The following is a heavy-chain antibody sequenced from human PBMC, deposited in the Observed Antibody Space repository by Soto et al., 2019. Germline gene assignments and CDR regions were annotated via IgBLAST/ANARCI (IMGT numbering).Heavy chain of an antibody. V-gene: IGHV3-23*01. CDR3: AKAGYCTGVSCYFYYFDS. Sequence: LRLSCSASGFTFNNYAMAWVRQAPGEGLEWVSGISGSGATPYYADSVKGRFTISRDNSKNTLFLQMNSLSAEDTAVYFCAKAGYCTGVSCYFYYFDSWGQGTLVTVSS. D-gene: IGHD2-15*01. CDR2: ISGSGATP. J-gene: IGHJ4*02. CDR1: GFTFNNYA.